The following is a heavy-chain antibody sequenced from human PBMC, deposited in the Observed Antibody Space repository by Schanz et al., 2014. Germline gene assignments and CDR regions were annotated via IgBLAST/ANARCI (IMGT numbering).Heavy chain of an antibody. CDR1: GGSISSGGYS. CDR3: YGMDV. Sequence: QVQLQESGPGLVKPSQTLSLTCAVSGGSISSGGYSWSWIRQPPGKGLEWIGYIFFRGSTYYNPSLKSRVPISIATSKTQSSRRLTSVTAADTAVYYCYGMDVWGQGTTVTVSS. J-gene: IGHJ6*02. CDR2: IFFRGST. V-gene: IGHV4-30-4*07.